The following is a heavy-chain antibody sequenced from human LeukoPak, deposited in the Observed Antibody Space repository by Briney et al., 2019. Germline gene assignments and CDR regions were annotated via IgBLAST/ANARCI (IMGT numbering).Heavy chain of an antibody. Sequence: RPSETLSLTCTVSGGSISSYYWSWIRQPPGKGLEWIGYIYYSGSTNYNPSLKSRVTISVDTSKNQFSLKLSSVTAADTAVYYCARGATTRGYFYYFDYWGQGTLVTVSS. CDR1: GGSISSYY. V-gene: IGHV4-59*01. D-gene: IGHD4-17*01. J-gene: IGHJ4*02. CDR2: IYYSGST. CDR3: ARGATTRGYFYYFDY.